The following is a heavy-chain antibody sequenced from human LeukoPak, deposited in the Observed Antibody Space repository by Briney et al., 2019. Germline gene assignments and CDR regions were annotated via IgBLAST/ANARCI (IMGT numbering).Heavy chain of an antibody. D-gene: IGHD5-18*01. J-gene: IGHJ4*02. V-gene: IGHV3-21*03. Sequence: GGSLRLSCAASGFTFSSYSMNWVRQAPGKGLEWVSSISSSSSYIYYADSVKGRFTISRDNAKDSLYLQMNSLRAEDTAVYYCAGDRFRGTAMVQRGYWGQGTLVTVSS. CDR3: AGDRFRGTAMVQRGY. CDR1: GFTFSSYS. CDR2: ISSSSSYI.